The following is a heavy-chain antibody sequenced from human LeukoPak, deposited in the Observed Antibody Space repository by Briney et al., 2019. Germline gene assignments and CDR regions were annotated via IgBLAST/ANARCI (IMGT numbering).Heavy chain of an antibody. Sequence: SQTLSLTCTVSGGSISSGDYYWSWIRQPPGRGLEWIGYIFYSGSTNYNPSLKRRVTMSVDTSKNQFPLKLSSVTAADPAVYYCAREQGVGATRLNSHYYYYYMDVWGKGTTVTVSS. CDR2: IFYSGST. CDR3: AREQGVGATRLNSHYYYYYMDV. V-gene: IGHV4-30-4*08. J-gene: IGHJ6*03. CDR1: GGSISSGDYY. D-gene: IGHD1-26*01.